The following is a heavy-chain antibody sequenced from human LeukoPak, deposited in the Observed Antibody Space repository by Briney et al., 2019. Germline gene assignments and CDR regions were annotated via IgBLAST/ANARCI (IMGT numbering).Heavy chain of an antibody. CDR2: ISAYNGNT. CDR1: GYTFTSYG. CDR3: ARDLVWFGELLPFDP. J-gene: IGHJ5*02. V-gene: IGHV1-18*01. Sequence: GASVKVSCKASGYTFTSYGISWVRQAPGQGLEWMGWISAYNGNTNYAQKLQGRVTMTTDTSTSTAYMELRSLRSDDTAVYYCARDLVWFGELLPFDPWGQGTLVTVSS. D-gene: IGHD3-10*01.